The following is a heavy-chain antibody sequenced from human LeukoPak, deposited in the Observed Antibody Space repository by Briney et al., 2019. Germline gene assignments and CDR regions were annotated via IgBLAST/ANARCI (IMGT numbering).Heavy chain of an antibody. J-gene: IGHJ3*02. Sequence: GGSLRLSCAASGFTFSSYGMHWVRQAPGKGLEWVTFIRNDGRNKYYADSVKGRFTISRDNSKNTLYLQMNSLRTEDTAVYYCARGPNYDILTGWRKTHNAFDIWGRGTMVTVSS. V-gene: IGHV3-30*02. CDR1: GFTFSSYG. D-gene: IGHD3-9*01. CDR2: IRNDGRNK. CDR3: ARGPNYDILTGWRKTHNAFDI.